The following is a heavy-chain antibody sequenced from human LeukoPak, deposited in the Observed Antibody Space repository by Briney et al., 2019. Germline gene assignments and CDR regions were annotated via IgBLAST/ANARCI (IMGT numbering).Heavy chain of an antibody. Sequence: ASVKVSCKASGYTFTSYGISWVRQAPGQGLEWMGWISAYNGNTNYAQKLQGRVTMTTDTSTSTAYMELRSLRSDDTAVYYCARERFVYGYGYWTIDYWGQGTLGTVSS. CDR2: ISAYNGNT. D-gene: IGHD5-18*01. J-gene: IGHJ4*02. CDR1: GYTFTSYG. V-gene: IGHV1-18*01. CDR3: ARERFVYGYGYWTIDY.